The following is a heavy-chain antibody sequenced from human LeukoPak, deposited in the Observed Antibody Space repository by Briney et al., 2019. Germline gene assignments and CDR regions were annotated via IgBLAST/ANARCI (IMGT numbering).Heavy chain of an antibody. CDR1: GFTFSSYS. V-gene: IGHV3-21*01. Sequence: GGSLRLSCAASGFTFSSYSMNWVRQAPGKGLEWVSSISSSSSYIYYADSVKGRFTISRDNAKNSLYLQMNSLRAEDTAVYYCASFKYQLLYGMDVWGQGTLVTVSS. D-gene: IGHD2-2*01. J-gene: IGHJ6*02. CDR3: ASFKYQLLYGMDV. CDR2: ISSSSSYI.